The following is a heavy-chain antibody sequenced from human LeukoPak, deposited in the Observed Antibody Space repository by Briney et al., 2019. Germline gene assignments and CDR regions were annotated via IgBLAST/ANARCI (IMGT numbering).Heavy chain of an antibody. CDR2: INPDSGGT. D-gene: IGHD1-14*01. CDR1: EYTFSDYY. J-gene: IGHJ5*02. V-gene: IGHV1-2*02. Sequence: GASVKVSCKVSEYTFSDYYMHWVRQAPGQGLEWMGWINPDSGGTKYAQKFQDRVTMTSDTSISTAYMELSRLRSDDTAVYYCARDHLLFRQPPNWFDPWGQGTLVTVSS. CDR3: ARDHLLFRQPPNWFDP.